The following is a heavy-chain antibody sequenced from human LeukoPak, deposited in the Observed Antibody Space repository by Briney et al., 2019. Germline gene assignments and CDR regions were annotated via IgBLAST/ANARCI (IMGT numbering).Heavy chain of an antibody. Sequence: GGSLRLSCAASGFTLSSYVMHWVRQAPGKGLEWVAVISYDGRNENYADSVSGRFTISRDNSKNTLYLQMNSLRAEDTAVYYCARDGSGYWFDYWGQGTLATVSS. CDR1: GFTLSSYV. CDR3: ARDGSGYWFDY. J-gene: IGHJ4*02. CDR2: ISYDGRNE. V-gene: IGHV3-30*01. D-gene: IGHD3-22*01.